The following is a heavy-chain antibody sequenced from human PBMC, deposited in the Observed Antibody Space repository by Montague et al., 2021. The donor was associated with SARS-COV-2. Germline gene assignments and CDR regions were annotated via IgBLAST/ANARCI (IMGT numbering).Heavy chain of an antibody. V-gene: IGHV4-39*02. D-gene: IGHD6-19*01. Sequence: SETLSLTCIVSGESIDRDTYYWGWIRQSPGKGRGGIGSLFFSGSTYYNPSPRSRVTISMETSKNHFSLKVNSVTATDTAVYFCARPGSVSGWFYFDDWGQGTLVSVSS. CDR3: ARPGSVSGWFYFDD. J-gene: IGHJ4*02. CDR2: LFFSGST. CDR1: GESIDRDTYY.